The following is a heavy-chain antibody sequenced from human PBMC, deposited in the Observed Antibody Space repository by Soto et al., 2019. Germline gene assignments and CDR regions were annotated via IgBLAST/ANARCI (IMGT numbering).Heavy chain of an antibody. V-gene: IGHV4-39*01. CDR1: GGSISSSSYY. J-gene: IGHJ4*02. Sequence: SETLSLTCTVSGGSISSSSYYWGWIRQPPGKGLEWIGSIYYSGSTYYNPSLKSRVTISVATSKNQFSLKLSSVTAADTAVYYCARLGRIAARPGIDYWGQGTLVTVSS. CDR3: ARLGRIAARPGIDY. D-gene: IGHD6-6*01. CDR2: IYYSGST.